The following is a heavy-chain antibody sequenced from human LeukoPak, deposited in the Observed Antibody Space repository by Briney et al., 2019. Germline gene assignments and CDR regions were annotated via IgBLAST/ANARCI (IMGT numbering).Heavy chain of an antibody. CDR1: GFTFSSYE. D-gene: IGHD3-10*01. V-gene: IGHV3-48*03. CDR3: AKDIEVWDYYGSGSFDY. J-gene: IGHJ4*02. Sequence: PGGSLRLSCAASGFTFSSYEMNWVRQAPGKGLEWVSYISSSGSTIYYADSVKGRFTISRDNAKNSLYLQMNSLRAEDTAVYYCAKDIEVWDYYGSGSFDYWGQGTLVTVSS. CDR2: ISSSGSTI.